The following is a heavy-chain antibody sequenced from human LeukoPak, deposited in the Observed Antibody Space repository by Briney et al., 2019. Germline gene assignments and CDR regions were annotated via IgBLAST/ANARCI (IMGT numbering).Heavy chain of an antibody. D-gene: IGHD6-19*01. Sequence: GGSLRLXCAASGFTCSDYYMSWIRQAPGKGLEWVSYISSSGSTIYYADSVKGRFTISRDNAKNSLHLQMNSLRAEDTAVYYCARDQTAVAGFDYWGQGTLVTVSS. V-gene: IGHV3-11*04. CDR1: GFTCSDYY. CDR3: ARDQTAVAGFDY. CDR2: ISSSGSTI. J-gene: IGHJ4*02.